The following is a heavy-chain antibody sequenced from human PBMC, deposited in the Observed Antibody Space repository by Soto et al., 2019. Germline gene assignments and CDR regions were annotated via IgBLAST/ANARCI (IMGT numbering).Heavy chain of an antibody. J-gene: IGHJ4*02. CDR3: ARGIYSSSVVPLEYYFDY. Sequence: EVQLVESGGGLVQPGGSLRLSCAASGFTVSSNYMSWVRQAPGKGLEWVSVIYSGGSTYYADSVKGRFTISRDNSKNTLYLQMNSLRAEDTAVYYCARGIYSSSVVPLEYYFDYWGQGTLVTVSS. CDR1: GFTVSSNY. CDR2: IYSGGST. V-gene: IGHV3-66*01. D-gene: IGHD6-6*01.